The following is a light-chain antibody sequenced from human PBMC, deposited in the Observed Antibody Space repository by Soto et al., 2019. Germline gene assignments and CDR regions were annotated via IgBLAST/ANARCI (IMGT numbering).Light chain of an antibody. Sequence: EIVMTQSPATLSVSPGERATLSCRASQSVSSNLAWYQQKPGQAPRLLIYGASTRATGIPARFSGSGSGTDFTLTISSLQSEDFAVYYRQQYNNWPRWTFGQGTKVDIK. CDR3: QQYNNWPRWT. CDR2: GAS. V-gene: IGKV3-15*01. J-gene: IGKJ1*01. CDR1: QSVSSN.